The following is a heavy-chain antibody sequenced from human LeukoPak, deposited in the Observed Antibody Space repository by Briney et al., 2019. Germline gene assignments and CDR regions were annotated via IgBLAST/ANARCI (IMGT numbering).Heavy chain of an antibody. CDR2: IYYSGST. Sequence: SETLSLTCTVSGGSISSYYWSWIRQPAGKGLEWIGSIYYSGSTYYNPSLKSRVTISVDTSKNQFSLKLSSVTAADTAVYYCARPIIAAAGPFDYWGQGTLVTVSS. V-gene: IGHV4-59*05. D-gene: IGHD6-13*01. CDR3: ARPIIAAAGPFDY. J-gene: IGHJ4*02. CDR1: GGSISSYY.